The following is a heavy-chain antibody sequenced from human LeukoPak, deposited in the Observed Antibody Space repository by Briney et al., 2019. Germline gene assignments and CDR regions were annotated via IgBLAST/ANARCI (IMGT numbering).Heavy chain of an antibody. V-gene: IGHV3-11*01. J-gene: IGHJ5*01. CDR1: GFIFSDYY. Sequence: GGSLRLSCAASGFIFSDYYMMWIRQAPGKGLEWISHISGSGTSKDYATSLKGRFTVSRENAENKLYLHVTNVTVEDTAIYYCARRYLMAATPLDSWGKGTLVTVTS. D-gene: IGHD2-15*01. CDR3: ARRYLMAATPLDS. CDR2: ISGSGTSK.